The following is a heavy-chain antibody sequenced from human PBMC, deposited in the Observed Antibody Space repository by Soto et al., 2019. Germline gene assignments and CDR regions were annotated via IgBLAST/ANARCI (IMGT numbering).Heavy chain of an antibody. CDR1: GFTFGDYA. D-gene: IGHD3-22*01. V-gene: IGHV3-49*03. CDR3: TRYGAYYYDSSAFQNSFDI. Sequence: EVPLVESGGGLVQPGRSLRLSCTASGFTFGDYAVTWFRQAPGKGLEWVGFIRSKAYGGTTEYAASVNGRFTISRDDSKSIAYVQMDGLKTEDTAVYYCTRYGAYYYDSSAFQNSFDIWGQGTMVTVSS. CDR2: IRSKAYGGTT. J-gene: IGHJ3*02.